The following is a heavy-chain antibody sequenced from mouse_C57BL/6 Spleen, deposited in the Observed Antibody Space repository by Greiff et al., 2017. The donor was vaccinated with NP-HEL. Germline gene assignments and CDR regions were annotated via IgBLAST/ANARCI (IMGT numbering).Heavy chain of an antibody. CDR1: GFTFSSYA. Sequence: EVKLVESGEGLVKPGGSLKLSCAASGFTFSSYAMSWVRQTPEKRLEWVAYISSGGDYIYSADTVKGRFTISRDNARNNLYLQMNNLKSEDTAMYYCTRSLTGGGFDYRGQGTTLTVSS. D-gene: IGHD4-1*01. CDR2: ISSGGDYI. V-gene: IGHV5-9-1*02. J-gene: IGHJ2*01. CDR3: TRSLTGGGFDY.